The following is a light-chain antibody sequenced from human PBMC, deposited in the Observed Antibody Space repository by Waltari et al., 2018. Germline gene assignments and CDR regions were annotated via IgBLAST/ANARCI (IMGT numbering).Light chain of an antibody. CDR2: WAS. CDR1: QSLLYRPNNQNY. CDR3: QQSYTTPLT. Sequence: DIVMTQSPESLAVSLGERATINCKSSQSLLYRPNNQNYLTWYQRKPGQPPKLLISWASTRDSGVPDRFSGSGSGTDFTLTISSLQAEDVAVYYCQQSYTTPLTFGGGTRVEIK. J-gene: IGKJ4*02. V-gene: IGKV4-1*01.